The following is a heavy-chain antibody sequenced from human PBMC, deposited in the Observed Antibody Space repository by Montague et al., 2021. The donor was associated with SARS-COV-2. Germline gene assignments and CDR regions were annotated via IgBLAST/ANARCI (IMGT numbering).Heavy chain of an antibody. CDR1: GFSLSVSGMS. Sequence: PALVKPTQTLTLTCRFSGFSLSVSGMSVAWTRQSPGKALEWLGHXDWDDDKYYGTSLKTRLTISKDTSKNQVVLTMTNMGPVDTGTYYCARIPYGSGGVFDYWGQGTLVTVSS. CDR3: ARIPYGSGGVFDY. D-gene: IGHD3-10*01. V-gene: IGHV2-70*01. J-gene: IGHJ4*02. CDR2: XDWDDDK.